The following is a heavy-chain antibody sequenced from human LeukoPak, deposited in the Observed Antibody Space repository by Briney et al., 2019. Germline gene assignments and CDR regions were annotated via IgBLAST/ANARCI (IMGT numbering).Heavy chain of an antibody. J-gene: IGHJ5*01. D-gene: IGHD6-19*01. CDR2: ISGSGSYT. Sequence: GGSLRLSCAVSGFTSGSSALGWVRQAPGKGLEWVSSISGSGSYTYYAASVRGRFTISRDNSKNTLYLQVNTMRADDTATYYCAKPRSGGLAVTADWFHPWGQGTLVVVSS. CDR1: GFTSGSSA. V-gene: IGHV3-23*01. CDR3: AKPRSGGLAVTADWFHP.